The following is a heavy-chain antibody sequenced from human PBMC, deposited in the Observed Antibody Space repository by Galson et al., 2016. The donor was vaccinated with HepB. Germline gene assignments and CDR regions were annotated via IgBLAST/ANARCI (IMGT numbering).Heavy chain of an antibody. D-gene: IGHD1-26*01. V-gene: IGHV1-69*13. J-gene: IGHJ3*02. Sequence: SVKVSCKASGGTFRNDAMSWVRQAPGQGLEWMGGIIPIFGAPNYAQNFQGRLTINADESTGSAYMELSSLRSEDTAMYYCATNLRSVGSETHYTAPLEIWGQGTMVIVSS. CDR2: IIPIFGAP. CDR3: ATNLRSVGSETHYTAPLEI. CDR1: GGTFRNDA.